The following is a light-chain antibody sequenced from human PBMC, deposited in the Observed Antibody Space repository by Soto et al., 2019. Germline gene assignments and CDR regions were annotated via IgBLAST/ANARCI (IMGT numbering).Light chain of an antibody. Sequence: DIQMTQSPSTLSASVGDRVTITCRASQNIDRWLAWYQQKPGKAPNLLIYGASNLESGVPSRLSGSGSGTEFTLTISRLRPDDFATYYCQQYNSYPWTFGQGTKEEIK. CDR2: GAS. CDR3: QQYNSYPWT. J-gene: IGKJ1*01. V-gene: IGKV1-5*03. CDR1: QNIDRW.